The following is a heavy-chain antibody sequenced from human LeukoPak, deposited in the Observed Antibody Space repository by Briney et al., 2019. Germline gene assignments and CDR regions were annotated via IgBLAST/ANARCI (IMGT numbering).Heavy chain of an antibody. CDR3: ADYREPQGLDY. D-gene: IGHD1-26*01. Sequence: GGSLRLSCEVSEFPFSIYAMAWVRQAPGQGLEWVSAIDATGSDKYYTDSVKGRFTISRDNSKNTVYLQMNSLRVEDTAVHYCADYREPQGLDYWGQGTLVTVSS. J-gene: IGHJ4*02. CDR2: IDATGSDK. V-gene: IGHV3-23*01. CDR1: EFPFSIYA.